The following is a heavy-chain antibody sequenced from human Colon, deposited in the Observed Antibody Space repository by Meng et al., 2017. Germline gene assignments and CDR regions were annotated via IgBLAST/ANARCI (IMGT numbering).Heavy chain of an antibody. CDR2: IGHSGFT. Sequence: QPQLQESGPGLVKPSETLSLPCSVSGDSISSRDSYWGWIRQSPGKGLEWIGSIGHSGFTYYTPSLESRVTVSVDTSRSQFSLELTSVTAADTAVYYCVRSSGWVRTGFDPWGQGTLVTVSS. J-gene: IGHJ5*02. V-gene: IGHV4-39*01. CDR1: GDSISSRDSY. D-gene: IGHD6-19*01. CDR3: VRSSGWVRTGFDP.